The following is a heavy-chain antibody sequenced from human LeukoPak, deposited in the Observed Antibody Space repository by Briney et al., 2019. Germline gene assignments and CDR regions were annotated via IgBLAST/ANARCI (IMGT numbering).Heavy chain of an antibody. V-gene: IGHV4-39*01. J-gene: IGHJ4*02. D-gene: IGHD5-18*01. Sequence: PSETLSFTCTVSGGSISSSSAYWGWIRQPPGKGLERIGSIYYSKNTYYNPSLKSRVTISADTSKIKFSLTLGSVSATDTAVYYCVSPRGFSYGYFDYWGQGTLVTVSS. CDR2: IYYSKNT. CDR3: VSPRGFSYGYFDY. CDR1: GGSISSSSAY.